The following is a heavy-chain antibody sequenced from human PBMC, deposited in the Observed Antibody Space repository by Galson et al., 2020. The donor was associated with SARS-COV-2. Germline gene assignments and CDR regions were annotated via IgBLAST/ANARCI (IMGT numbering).Heavy chain of an antibody. V-gene: IGHV4-39*01. CDR1: GGSISSSSYY. CDR2: IYCSGST. D-gene: IGHD2-15*01. J-gene: IGHJ5*02. Sequence: ETSETLSLTCTVSGGSISSSSYYWGWIRQPPGKGLEWIGSIYCSGSTYYNPSLKSRVTISVDTSKNQFSLKLSSVTAADTAVYYCARHRIYCSGGSCYSGGFDPWGQGTLVTVSS. CDR3: ARHRIYCSGGSCYSGGFDP.